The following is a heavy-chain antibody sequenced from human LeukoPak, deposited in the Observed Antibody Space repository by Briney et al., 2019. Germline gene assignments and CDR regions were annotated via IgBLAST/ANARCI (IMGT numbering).Heavy chain of an antibody. Sequence: SETLSLTCTVSGASISSYYYSWIRQTAGRGLEWIGRLYISGSTDYNPSLKSRVTISVDTSNNQFSLNLNSVTAADTAVYFCARDLSGSLYFDYWGQGVLVTVSS. J-gene: IGHJ4*02. CDR2: LYISGST. CDR1: GASISSYY. V-gene: IGHV4-4*07. CDR3: ARDLSGSLYFDY. D-gene: IGHD3-10*01.